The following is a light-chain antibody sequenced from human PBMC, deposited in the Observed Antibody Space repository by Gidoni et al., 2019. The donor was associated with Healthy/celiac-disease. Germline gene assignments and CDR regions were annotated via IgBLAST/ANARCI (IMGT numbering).Light chain of an antibody. Sequence: SYVLTQPPSASVAPGQTARITCGGNNIGSKSVHWYQQKPGQAPVLVVYDASDRPSGIPERFSGSNSGNTATLTISRVEAGDEADYYCQVWDSSSDHHVVFGGGTKLTVL. V-gene: IGLV3-21*02. CDR2: DAS. CDR1: NIGSKS. CDR3: QVWDSSSDHHVV. J-gene: IGLJ2*01.